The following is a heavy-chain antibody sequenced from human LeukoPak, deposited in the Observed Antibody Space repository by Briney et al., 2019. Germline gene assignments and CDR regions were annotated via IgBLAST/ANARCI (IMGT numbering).Heavy chain of an antibody. V-gene: IGHV3-23*01. CDR3: AKSLSGYYRYDY. CDR2: ISGSGGST. J-gene: IGHJ4*02. Sequence: GGSLRLSCAASGFTFSSYAMSWVRQALGKGLEWVSAISGSGGSTHYADSVKGRFTISRDNSKNTLYLQMNSLRAEDTAVYYCAKSLSGYYRYDYWGQGTLVTVSS. D-gene: IGHD3-22*01. CDR1: GFTFSSYA.